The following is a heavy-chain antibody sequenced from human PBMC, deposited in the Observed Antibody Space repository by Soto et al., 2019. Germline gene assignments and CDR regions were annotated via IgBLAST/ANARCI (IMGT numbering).Heavy chain of an antibody. CDR2: ITRSGTAK. CDR1: GFTFSSYD. D-gene: IGHD1-1*01. CDR3: ARVVAGMTGADF. V-gene: IGHV3-48*02. J-gene: IGHJ4*02. Sequence: EVQLLESGGGLVQPGGSLRLSCAASGFTFSSYDMIWVRQAPGKGLECVAYITRSGTAKLYADSVTGRFTISRDSAENSLYLQMSSLGDEDTAVYYCARVVAGMTGADFWGQGTLVTVSS.